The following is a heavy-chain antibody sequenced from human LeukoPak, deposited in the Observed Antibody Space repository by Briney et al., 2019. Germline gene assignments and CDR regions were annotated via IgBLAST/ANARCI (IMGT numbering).Heavy chain of an antibody. CDR3: AREHCSSTSCYTGWFDP. CDR2: YSVSP. V-gene: IGHV4-59*01. D-gene: IGHD2-2*02. J-gene: IGHJ5*02. Sequence: YSVSPNYNPSLKSRVTISVDTSKNQFSLKLSSVTAADTAVYYCAREHCSSTSCYTGWFDPWGQGTLVTVSS.